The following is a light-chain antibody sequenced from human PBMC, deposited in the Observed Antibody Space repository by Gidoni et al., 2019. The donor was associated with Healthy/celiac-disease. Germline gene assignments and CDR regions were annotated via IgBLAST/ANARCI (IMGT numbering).Light chain of an antibody. J-gene: IGLJ2*01. CDR3: QSYDSGLSAVV. CDR1: SSNIGAGYD. V-gene: IGLV1-40*01. Sequence: QSVLTQSPSVSGAPGQRVTISCTGSSSNIGAGYDVHWYQQLPGTAPQLLIYDNNNRPSGVPDRFSGSKSGTSASLAITGLQAEDEADYYCQSYDSGLSAVVFGGGTKLTVL. CDR2: DNN.